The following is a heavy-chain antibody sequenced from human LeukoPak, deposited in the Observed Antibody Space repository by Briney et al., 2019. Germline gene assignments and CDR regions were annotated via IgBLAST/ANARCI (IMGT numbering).Heavy chain of an antibody. J-gene: IGHJ4*02. CDR3: ARDPPGTGFDY. CDR2: ISSSGSTI. V-gene: IGHV3-48*03. D-gene: IGHD3-10*01. CDR1: GFTFSSYE. Sequence: GGSLRLSCAASGFTFSSYEMNWLRQAPGKGLEWVSYISSSGSTIYYADSVKGRFTISRDNAKNSLYLQINSLRAEDTAVYYCARDPPGTGFDYWGQGTLVTVSS.